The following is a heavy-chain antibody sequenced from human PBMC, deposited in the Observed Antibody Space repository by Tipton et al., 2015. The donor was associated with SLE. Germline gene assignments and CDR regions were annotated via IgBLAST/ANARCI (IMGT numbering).Heavy chain of an antibody. CDR2: IYPGGSDT. CDR1: GYSFTSYW. Sequence: QLVQSGAEVKKPGESLRISCKGSGYSFTSYWISWVRQMPGKGLEWMGMIYPGGSDTRYSPSFQGHVTISADKSITTAYLQWSSLRASDSAIYYCVKLGQQFSFEYWGQGTLITVSS. J-gene: IGHJ4*02. D-gene: IGHD1-7*01. V-gene: IGHV5-51*01. CDR3: VKLGQQFSFEY.